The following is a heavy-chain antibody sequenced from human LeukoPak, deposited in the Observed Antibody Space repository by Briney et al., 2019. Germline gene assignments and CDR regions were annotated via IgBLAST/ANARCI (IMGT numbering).Heavy chain of an antibody. CDR2: MYYRGNT. CDR3: ARESVNSGYLDY. J-gene: IGHJ4*02. D-gene: IGHD1-26*01. CDR1: GGSISTITYY. Sequence: PSETLSLTCTVSGGSISTITYYWGWIRQPPGKGLEWVGHMYYRGNTFYNPSLKSRVTISVDTSKNQFSLKLRSVTAADTAVYYCARESVNSGYLDYWGQGTLVTVSS. V-gene: IGHV4-39*07.